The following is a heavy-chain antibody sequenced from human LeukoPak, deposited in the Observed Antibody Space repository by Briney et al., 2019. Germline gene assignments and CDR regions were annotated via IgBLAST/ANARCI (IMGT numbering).Heavy chain of an antibody. CDR3: AKDGPEGVAAAGNAFDI. D-gene: IGHD6-13*01. Sequence: GASVKVSCKASGGTFSSYAISWVRQAPGQGLEWMGGIIPIFGTANYAQKFQGRVTITADESTSTAYMELSSLRSEDTAVYYCAKDGPEGVAAAGNAFDIWGQGTMVTVSS. V-gene: IGHV1-69*13. CDR2: IIPIFGTA. CDR1: GGTFSSYA. J-gene: IGHJ3*02.